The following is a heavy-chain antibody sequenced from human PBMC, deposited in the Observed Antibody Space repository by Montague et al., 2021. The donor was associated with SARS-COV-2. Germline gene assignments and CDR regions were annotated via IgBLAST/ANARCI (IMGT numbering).Heavy chain of an antibody. CDR1: GGSISSYY. Sequence: SQTLSLTCTVSGGSISSYYWSWIRQPPGKGLEWIGYIYYSGSTHYNPSLKSRVTISLDTSKNQFSLKLNSVTAADTAVYYCARGSYSPDGFDIWGQGTTVTVSS. CDR2: IYYSGST. V-gene: IGHV4-59*01. J-gene: IGHJ3*02. CDR3: ARGSYSPDGFDI. D-gene: IGHD1-26*01.